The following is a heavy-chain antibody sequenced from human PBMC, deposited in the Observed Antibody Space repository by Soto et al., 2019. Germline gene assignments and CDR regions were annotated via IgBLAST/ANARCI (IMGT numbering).Heavy chain of an antibody. CDR2: IIPIFGTA. D-gene: IGHD2-15*01. V-gene: IGHV1-69*13. CDR1: GGTFSSYA. J-gene: IGHJ5*02. Sequence: SVKVSCKASGGTFSSYAISWVRQAPGQELEWMGGIIPIFGTANYAQKFQGRVTITADESTSTAYMELSSLRSEDTAVYYCARDRVVAAATWLDPLAQGALVKVSS. CDR3: ARDRVVAAATWLDP.